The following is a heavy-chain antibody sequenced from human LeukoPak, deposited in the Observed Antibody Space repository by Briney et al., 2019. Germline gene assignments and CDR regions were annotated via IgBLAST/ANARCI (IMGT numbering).Heavy chain of an antibody. CDR2: IYYSGST. V-gene: IGHV4-39*07. Sequence: SETLSLTCTVSGGSISSSSYYWGWIRQPPGKGLEWIGSIYYSGSTYYNPSLKSRVTISVDTSKNQFSLKLSSVTAADTAVYYCATDFGEDYYGSLWYFDLWGRGTLVTVSS. J-gene: IGHJ2*01. D-gene: IGHD3-10*01. CDR1: GGSISSSSYY. CDR3: ATDFGEDYYGSLWYFDL.